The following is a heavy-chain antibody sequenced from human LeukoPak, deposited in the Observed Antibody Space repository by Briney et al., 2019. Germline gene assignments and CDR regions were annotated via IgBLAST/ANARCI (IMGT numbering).Heavy chain of an antibody. CDR2: ISYSGST. Sequence: SSETLSLTCTVSGGSISSSSYYWGWIRQPPGKGLEWIGYISYSGSTNQNPSLKSRITMSIDTSKNQFSLELSSVTAADTAVYFCARGGYGYGHPYDYWGQGTLVTVSS. D-gene: IGHD5-18*01. V-gene: IGHV4-61*05. CDR3: ARGGYGYGHPYDY. J-gene: IGHJ4*02. CDR1: GGSISSSSYY.